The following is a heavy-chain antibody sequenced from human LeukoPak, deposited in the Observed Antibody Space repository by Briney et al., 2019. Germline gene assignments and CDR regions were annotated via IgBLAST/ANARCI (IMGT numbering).Heavy chain of an antibody. CDR1: GGSISSSSYY. D-gene: IGHD6-19*01. V-gene: IGHV4-39*01. Sequence: SETLSLTCTVSGGSISSSSYYWGWIRQPPGKGLEWIGSIYYSGSIYYNPSLKSRVTISVDTSKNQFSLKLSSVTAADTAVYYCARGRYSSGFLFDYWGQGTLVTVSS. CDR2: IYYSGSI. J-gene: IGHJ4*02. CDR3: ARGRYSSGFLFDY.